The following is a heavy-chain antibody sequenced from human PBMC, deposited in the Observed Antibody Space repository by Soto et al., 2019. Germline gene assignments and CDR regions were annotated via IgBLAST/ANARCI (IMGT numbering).Heavy chain of an antibody. CDR1: GYTFTSNY. J-gene: IGHJ4*02. V-gene: IGHV1-46*03. CDR3: ARARCSGGSCYQADY. D-gene: IGHD2-15*01. CDR2: INPSGGST. Sequence: QVQLVQSGAEVKKPGASVKVSCKASGYTFTSNYMHWVRQAPGQGLEWMGLINPSGGSTSYAQKVQGRVTMTRDTSKSTVYMELSSLRSEDTAVYYCARARCSGGSCYQADYWGQGTLVTVSS.